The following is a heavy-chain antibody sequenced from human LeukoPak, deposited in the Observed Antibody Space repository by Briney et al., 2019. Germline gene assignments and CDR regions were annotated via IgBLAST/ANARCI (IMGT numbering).Heavy chain of an antibody. CDR3: ARDCSGGSCSTDY. J-gene: IGHJ4*02. D-gene: IGHD2-15*01. CDR1: GYSISSGYY. CDR2: IYHSGST. V-gene: IGHV4-38-2*02. Sequence: SETLSLTCTVSGYSISSGYYWGWIRQPPGKGLEWIGSIYHSGSTYYNPSLKSRVTISVDTSKNQFSLKLSSVTAADTAVYYCARDCSGGSCSTDYWGQGTLVTVSS.